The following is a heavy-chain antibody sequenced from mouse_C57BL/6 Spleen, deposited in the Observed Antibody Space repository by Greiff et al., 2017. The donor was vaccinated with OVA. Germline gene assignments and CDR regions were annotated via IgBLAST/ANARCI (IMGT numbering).Heavy chain of an antibody. CDR2: ISSGSSTI. V-gene: IGHV5-17*01. CDR1: GFTFSDYG. Sequence: EVNVVESGGGLVKPGGSLKLSCAASGFTFSDYGMHWVRQAPEKGLEWVAYISSGSSTIYYADTVKGRFTISRDNAKNTLFLQMTSLRSEDTAMYYCARSPDGYPYYFDYWGQGTTLTVSS. D-gene: IGHD2-3*01. J-gene: IGHJ2*01. CDR3: ARSPDGYPYYFDY.